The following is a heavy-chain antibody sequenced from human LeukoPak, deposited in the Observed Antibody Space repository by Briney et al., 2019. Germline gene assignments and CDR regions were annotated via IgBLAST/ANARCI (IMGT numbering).Heavy chain of an antibody. CDR3: ARGVWSAANWFDP. Sequence: SETLSLTCTVSGASMSSNFWSWIRKPAGKGLEWVGRIYTSGTTNYNPSLKSRVTMSVDTSKNQFSLKLSSVTAADTAVYYCARGVWSAANWFDPWGQGTLVTVSS. CDR1: GASMSSNF. CDR2: IYTSGTT. D-gene: IGHD6-13*01. V-gene: IGHV4-4*07. J-gene: IGHJ5*02.